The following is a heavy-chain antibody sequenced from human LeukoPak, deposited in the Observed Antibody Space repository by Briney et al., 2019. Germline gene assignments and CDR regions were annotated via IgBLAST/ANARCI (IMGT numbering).Heavy chain of an antibody. CDR1: GFTFNNYA. J-gene: IGHJ4*02. V-gene: IGHV3-23*01. CDR2: ISGSGGGT. Sequence: GGSLRLSCAASGFTFNNYAMTWVRQAPGKGLEWVSGISGSGGGTYYADSVKGRFTISRDNAKNSLYLQMNSLRAEDTAVYYCARSGVVTAIRRYYFDYWGQGTLVTVSS. CDR3: ARSGVVTAIRRYYFDY. D-gene: IGHD2-21*02.